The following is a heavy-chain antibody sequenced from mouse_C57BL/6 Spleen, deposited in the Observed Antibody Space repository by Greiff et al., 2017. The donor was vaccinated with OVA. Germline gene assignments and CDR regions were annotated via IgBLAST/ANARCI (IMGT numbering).Heavy chain of an antibody. CDR1: GYTFTSYW. D-gene: IGHD2-4*01. Sequence: QVQLQQPGAELVKPGASVKLSCKASGYTFTSYWMHWVKQRPGQGLEWIGMIHPNSGSTNYNEKFKSKATLTVDKSSSTAYMQLSSLTSEDSAVYYCASSGVYDYDGGWYFDVWGTGTTVTVSS. V-gene: IGHV1-64*01. CDR2: IHPNSGST. J-gene: IGHJ1*03. CDR3: ASSGVYDYDGGWYFDV.